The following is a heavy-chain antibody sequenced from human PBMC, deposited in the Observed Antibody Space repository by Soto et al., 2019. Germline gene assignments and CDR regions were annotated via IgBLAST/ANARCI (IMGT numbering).Heavy chain of an antibody. J-gene: IGHJ5*02. CDR3: AREVLETSSRWLDP. CDR1: GYTFTSYY. V-gene: IGHV1-2*02. Sequence: ASVKVSCKASGYTFTSYYMHWVRQAPGQGLEWIGCMNTNTNTTDSAEGFEGRVSLTWDTSISTAYMQLNSLKIDDTAVYYCAREVLETSSRWLDPWGQGTLVTVSS. CDR2: MNTNTNTT.